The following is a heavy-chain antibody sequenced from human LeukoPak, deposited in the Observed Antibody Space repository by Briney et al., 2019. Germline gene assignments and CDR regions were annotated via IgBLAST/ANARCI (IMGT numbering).Heavy chain of an antibody. D-gene: IGHD4-11*01. Sequence: SQTLSLTCTVSGGSISSGDYYWSWIRQPPGKGLQRIGYIYYSGSTYYNPSLKSRVTISVDTSKNQFSLKLSSVTAADTAVYYCARADYSNYQVFFDYWGQGTLVTVSS. CDR2: IYYSGST. V-gene: IGHV4-30-4*01. CDR1: GGSISSGDYY. CDR3: ARADYSNYQVFFDY. J-gene: IGHJ4*02.